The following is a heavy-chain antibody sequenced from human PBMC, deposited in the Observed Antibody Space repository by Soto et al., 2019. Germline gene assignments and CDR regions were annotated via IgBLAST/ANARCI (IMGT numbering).Heavy chain of an antibody. CDR3: ARVIVKHDYSNYYYSYYGMDV. CDR2: IYHSGST. D-gene: IGHD4-4*01. Sequence: SETLSLTCAVSGGSISSSNWWSWVRQPPGKGPEWIGEIYHSGSTNYNPSLKSRVTISVDKSKNQFSLKLSSVTAADTAVYYCARVIVKHDYSNYYYSYYGMDVWGQGTTVTVSS. CDR1: GGSISSSNW. V-gene: IGHV4-4*02. J-gene: IGHJ6*02.